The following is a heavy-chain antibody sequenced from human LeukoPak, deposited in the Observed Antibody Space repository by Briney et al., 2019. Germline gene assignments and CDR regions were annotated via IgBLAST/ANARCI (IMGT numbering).Heavy chain of an antibody. CDR1: GFSFRSVG. CDR3: AYYYDSSGSAYYYYYYMDV. J-gene: IGHJ6*03. D-gene: IGHD3-22*01. CDR2: ISGSGGST. V-gene: IGHV3-23*01. Sequence: PGESLKLSCAASGFSFRSVGMHWVRQAPGKGLEWVSAISGSGGSTYYADSVKGRFTISRDNSKNTLYLQMNSLRAEDTAVYYCAYYYDSSGSAYYYYYYMDVWGKGTTVTVSS.